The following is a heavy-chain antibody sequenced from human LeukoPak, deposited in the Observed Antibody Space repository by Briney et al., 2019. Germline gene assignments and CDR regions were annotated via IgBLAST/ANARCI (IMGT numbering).Heavy chain of an antibody. V-gene: IGHV4-31*02. CDR2: IYYSGNT. D-gene: IGHD6-13*01. CDR3: ARDRGSSSWYGMDV. CDR1: GGSIAGGGHY. J-gene: IGHJ6*02. Sequence: PSETLSLTCSVSGGSIAGGGHYWSWIRQHPGRGLEWIGYIYYSGNTYYNPSLESRVTISVDTSKTQFSLKLNSVTAADTAVYYRARDRGSSSWYGMDVWGQGTTVTVSS.